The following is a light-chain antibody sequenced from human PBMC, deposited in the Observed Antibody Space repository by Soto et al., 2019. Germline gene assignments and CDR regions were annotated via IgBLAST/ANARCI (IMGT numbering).Light chain of an antibody. V-gene: IGKV3-15*01. Sequence: MTTQSPGTLSVSPGERVTLSCRASQSVSSKVDWYQQRPGQAPRLLIFGASTRATGIPARFSGSGSGTEFALTISSLQSEDFAVYYCQQYDIWPFAFGPGTKVDV. CDR1: QSVSSK. CDR3: QQYDIWPFA. CDR2: GAS. J-gene: IGKJ3*01.